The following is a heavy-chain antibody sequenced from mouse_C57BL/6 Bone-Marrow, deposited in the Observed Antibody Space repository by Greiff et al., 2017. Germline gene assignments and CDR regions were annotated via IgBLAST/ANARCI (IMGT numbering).Heavy chain of an antibody. J-gene: IGHJ4*01. CDR2: IWRGGST. V-gene: IGHV2-5*01. CDR3: ATSYYGSRYYAMDY. CDR1: GFSLTSNG. D-gene: IGHD1-1*01. Sequence: QVQLQQSGPGLVQPSQSLSITCTVSGFSLTSNGVHWVRQSPGKGLEWLGVIWRGGSTDYNAAFMSRLSITKDNSKSQVFFKMNSLQADDTAIYYCATSYYGSRYYAMDYWGQGTSVTVSS.